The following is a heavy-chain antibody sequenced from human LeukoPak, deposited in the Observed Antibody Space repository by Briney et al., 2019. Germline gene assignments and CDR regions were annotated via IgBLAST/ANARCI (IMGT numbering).Heavy chain of an antibody. CDR2: ITGSGGST. Sequence: GGSLRLSCVASEFTFSDYAMSWVRQAPGEGLEWVSDITGSGGSTYYADSVKGRFTISRDNSKNTLYLQMNSLRADDTAVYYCAKGKDWGQGTLVTVFS. V-gene: IGHV3-23*01. CDR3: AKGKD. CDR1: EFTFSDYA. J-gene: IGHJ4*02.